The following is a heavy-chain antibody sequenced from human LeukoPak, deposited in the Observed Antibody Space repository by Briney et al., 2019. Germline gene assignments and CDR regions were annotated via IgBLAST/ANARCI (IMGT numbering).Heavy chain of an antibody. CDR2: ISYSGST. Sequence: KPSETLSLTCSASGDSISSDYWGWIRQPPGKGLEWIGYISYSGSTKSNPALKSRVTISGDRSKNQFSLKMTSVTAADTAVYYCARGGYYYDSSGYFYYFDYWGQGTLVTVSS. D-gene: IGHD3-22*01. J-gene: IGHJ4*02. CDR3: ARGGYYYDSSGYFYYFDY. CDR1: GDSISSDY. V-gene: IGHV4-59*01.